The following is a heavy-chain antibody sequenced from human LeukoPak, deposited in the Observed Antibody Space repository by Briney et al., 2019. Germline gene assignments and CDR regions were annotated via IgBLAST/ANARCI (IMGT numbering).Heavy chain of an antibody. J-gene: IGHJ6*02. CDR1: GSTFSSYW. V-gene: IGHV3-74*01. D-gene: IGHD3-9*01. Sequence: GGSLRLSCVASGSTFSSYWMHWVRQDPRKGLVWVSRINGDGRNINYADSARGRFTISRDNAKNTLYLQMNTLRVEDTAVYYCTRDLMDYDVSTGLHHYYMDVWGQGTTVTVSS. CDR2: INGDGRNI. CDR3: TRDLMDYDVSTGLHHYYMDV.